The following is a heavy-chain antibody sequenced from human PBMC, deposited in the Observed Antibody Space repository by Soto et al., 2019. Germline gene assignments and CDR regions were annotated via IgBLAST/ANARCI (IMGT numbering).Heavy chain of an antibody. V-gene: IGHV3-23*04. D-gene: IGHD5-12*01. CDR3: ARHFRGGSLRFPFGL. J-gene: IGHJ4*02. CDR2: LSDNVGTS. CDR1: GVPFGTFT. Sequence: EVQLVESGGGLVQPGGSLRLSCAVSGVPFGTFTMNWVRQAPGKGLEWVSGLSDNVGTSHYAYSVKGRFTISRDTSKKTLYLQLTNLRAEATAVYYCARHFRGGSLRFPFGLWCEGPLVAVSS.